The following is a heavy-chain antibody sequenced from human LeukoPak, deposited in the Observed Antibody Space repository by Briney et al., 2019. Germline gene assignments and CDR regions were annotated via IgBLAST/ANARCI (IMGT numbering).Heavy chain of an antibody. CDR3: ARARGGGSYRGYYFDY. J-gene: IGHJ4*02. Sequence: SETLSLPCTVSGGSISSGSYYWSWIRQPAGKGLVWIGRIYTSGSTNYSPSLKSRVTISVDTSKNQFSLKLSSVTAADTAVYYCARARGGGSYRGYYFDYWGQGTLVTVSS. V-gene: IGHV4-61*02. CDR1: GGSISSGSYY. CDR2: IYTSGST. D-gene: IGHD1-26*01.